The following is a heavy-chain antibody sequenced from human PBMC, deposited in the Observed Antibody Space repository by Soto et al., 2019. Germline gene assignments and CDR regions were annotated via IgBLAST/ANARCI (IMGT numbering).Heavy chain of an antibody. CDR2: MNPNSGNT. J-gene: IGHJ6*02. CDR1: GDPFSNYD. Sequence: QVQLVQSGAEVKKPGASVKVSCKASGDPFSNYDMKWVRQATGQGLEWMGWMNPNSGNTGYARKFQGRVTMTRNTSISTVYMELSSLRSEDTAVYYCARGRNGRDVCGQGTTVTVSS. V-gene: IGHV1-8*01. CDR3: ARGRNGRDV.